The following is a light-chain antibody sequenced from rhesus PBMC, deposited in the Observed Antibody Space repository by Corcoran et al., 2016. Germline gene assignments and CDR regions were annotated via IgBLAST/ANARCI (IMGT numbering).Light chain of an antibody. V-gene: IGLV2-23*01. CDR3: SSYAGSNTFI. CDR1: NSDIGAYNY. J-gene: IGLJ1*01. CDR2: DVT. Sequence: QAALTQPPSVSGSPGQSVTISCTGTNSDIGAYNYVSWYHQHPGKAPKLMIYDVTKRPSGVSDRFSGSKSGNTASLAISGLQAEDEADYYCSSYAGSNTFIFGGGTRLTVL.